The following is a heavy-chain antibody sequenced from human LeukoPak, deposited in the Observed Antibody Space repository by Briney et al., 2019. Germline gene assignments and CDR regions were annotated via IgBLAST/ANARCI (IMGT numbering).Heavy chain of an antibody. V-gene: IGHV4-34*01. CDR1: GGSFSGYY. J-gene: IGHJ4*02. D-gene: IGHD6-19*01. Sequence: PSETLSLTCAVYGGSFSGYYWSWIRQPPGKGLEWIGEINHSGSTNYNPSLKSRVTISVDTSKNQFSLKLSSVTAADTAVYYCARGRRYSSGGFDYWGQGTLVTVSS. CDR2: INHSGST. CDR3: ARGRRYSSGGFDY.